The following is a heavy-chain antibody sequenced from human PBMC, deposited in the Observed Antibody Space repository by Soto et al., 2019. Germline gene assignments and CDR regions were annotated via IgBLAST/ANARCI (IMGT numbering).Heavy chain of an antibody. J-gene: IGHJ6*02. V-gene: IGHV3-30-3*01. CDR3: ARVRNRDSSALAWRMDV. Sequence: QVQLVESGGGVVQPGRSLRLSCAASGFTFSSYAMHWVRQAPGKGLEWVAVISYDGSNKYYADSVKGRFTISRDNSKNTLYLQMNRLRAEDTAVYYCARVRNRDSSALAWRMDVWGQGTTVTVSS. CDR1: GFTFSSYA. CDR2: ISYDGSNK. D-gene: IGHD3-22*01.